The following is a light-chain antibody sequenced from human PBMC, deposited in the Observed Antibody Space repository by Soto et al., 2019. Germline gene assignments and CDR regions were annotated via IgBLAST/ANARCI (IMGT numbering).Light chain of an antibody. Sequence: AIRVTPSPSSFSASTRDRGTLTFPASQGISSYLAWYQQKPGKAHKLLIYAAYTLQSGVQSRFSGSGSGTEFTLTIRSLQPDDFATYYCKHYNSYSEAFGQGTKVDIK. CDR2: AAY. J-gene: IGKJ1*01. CDR3: KHYNSYSEA. V-gene: IGKV1-8*01. CDR1: QGISSY.